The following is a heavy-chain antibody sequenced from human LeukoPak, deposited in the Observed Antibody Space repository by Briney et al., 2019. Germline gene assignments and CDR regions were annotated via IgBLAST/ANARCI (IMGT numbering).Heavy chain of an antibody. CDR2: IYYSGST. CDR1: GGSISSYY. V-gene: IGHV4-59*01. D-gene: IGHD2-15*01. CDR3: ASVRGYCSGGSCYDCYFDY. Sequence: SETLSLTCTVSGGSISSYYWSWIRQPPGKGLEWIGYIYYSGSTNYNPSLKSRVTISVDTSKNQFSLKLSSVAAADTAVYYCASVRGYCSGGSCYDCYFDYWGQGTLVTVSS. J-gene: IGHJ4*02.